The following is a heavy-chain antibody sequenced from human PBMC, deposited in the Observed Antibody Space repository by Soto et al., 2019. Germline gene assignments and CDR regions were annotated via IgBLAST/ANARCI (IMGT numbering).Heavy chain of an antibody. CDR3: ARDGYCSGGSCYSVPVFDY. Sequence: GESLKISCAASGFTISGHWMHWVRQVPGKGLVWVSRINSEGSSTSYADSVKGRFTISRDNSKNTLYLQMNSLRAEDTAVYYCARDGYCSGGSCYSVPVFDYWGQGTLVTVSS. CDR1: GFTISGHW. D-gene: IGHD2-15*01. V-gene: IGHV3-74*01. CDR2: INSEGSST. J-gene: IGHJ4*02.